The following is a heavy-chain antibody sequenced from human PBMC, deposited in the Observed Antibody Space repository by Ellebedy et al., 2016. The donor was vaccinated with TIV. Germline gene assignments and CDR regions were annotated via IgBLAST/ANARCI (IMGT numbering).Heavy chain of an antibody. J-gene: IGHJ3*02. V-gene: IGHV5-51*01. CDR2: IYPGDSDT. CDR3: ARYFDWLKGDTGSSFVFDI. D-gene: IGHD3-9*01. Sequence: GESLKISXKGSGYSFTSYWIGWVRQMPGKGLEWMGIIYPGDSDTRYSPSFQGQVTISADKSISTAYLQWSSLKASDTAMYYCARYFDWLKGDTGSSFVFDIWGQGTMVTVSS. CDR1: GYSFTSYW.